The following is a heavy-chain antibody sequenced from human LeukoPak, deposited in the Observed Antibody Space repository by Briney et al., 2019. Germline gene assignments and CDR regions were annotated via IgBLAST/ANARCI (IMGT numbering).Heavy chain of an antibody. J-gene: IGHJ4*02. V-gene: IGHV4-39*01. CDR1: GGSISSSSYY. D-gene: IGHD3-22*01. CDR2: IYYSGST. CDR3: ARSHPDYYDSSGYLFDY. Sequence: SETLSLTCTLSGGSISSSSYYWGWIRQPPGKGLEWIGCIYYSGSTYYNPSLKSRVTISVDTSKNQFSLKLSSVTAADTAVYYCARSHPDYYDSSGYLFDYWGQGTLVTVSS.